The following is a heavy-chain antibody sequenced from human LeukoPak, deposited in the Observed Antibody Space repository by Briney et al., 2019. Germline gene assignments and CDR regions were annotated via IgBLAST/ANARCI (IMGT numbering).Heavy chain of an antibody. CDR1: GYTFTGYY. CDR2: INPNSGGT. V-gene: IGHV1-2*02. Sequence: GASVKVSCKASGYTFTGYYMHWVRQAPGQGLEWMGWINPNSGGTNYAQKFQGRVTMTRDTSISTAYMELSSLRSEDTAVYYCASAPVVVVAAILHWGQGTLVTVSS. J-gene: IGHJ4*02. D-gene: IGHD2-15*01. CDR3: ASAPVVVVAAILH.